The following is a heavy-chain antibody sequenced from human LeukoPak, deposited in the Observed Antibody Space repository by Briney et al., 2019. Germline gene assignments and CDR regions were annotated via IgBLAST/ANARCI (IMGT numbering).Heavy chain of an antibody. CDR1: GFTFSSSW. Sequence: AGGSLRLSCAASGFTFSSSWMHWVRQARGKGLVWVSRIKSDGSGATYADSVKGRFTMSRDNAKNTLYLQMNSLRAEDTAVYYCARDRYYVLDYWGQGILVTVSS. D-gene: IGHD3-10*02. J-gene: IGHJ4*02. CDR2: IKSDGSGA. CDR3: ARDRYYVLDY. V-gene: IGHV3-74*03.